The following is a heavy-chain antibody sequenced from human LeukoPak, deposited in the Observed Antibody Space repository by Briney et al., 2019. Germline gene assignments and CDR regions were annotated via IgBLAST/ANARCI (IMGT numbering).Heavy chain of an antibody. CDR3: AIGRGNYDFWSGYNWFDP. CDR1: GFTFSSYS. J-gene: IGHJ5*02. CDR2: ISSSSSTI. Sequence: GGSLRLSCAASGFTFSSYSMNWVRRAPGKGLEWVSYISSSSSTISYADSVKGRFTISRDNAKNSLYLQMISLRDEDTAVYYCAIGRGNYDFWSGYNWFDPWGQGTLVTVSS. V-gene: IGHV3-48*02. D-gene: IGHD3-3*01.